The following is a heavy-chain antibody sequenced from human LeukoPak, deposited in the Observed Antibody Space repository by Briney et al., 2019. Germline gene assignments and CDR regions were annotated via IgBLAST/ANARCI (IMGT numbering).Heavy chain of an antibody. Sequence: SETLSLTCTVSGGSVSSSIYYWGWIRQPPGKGLEWIGSIYYNGSTSYNPSLKSRVTISVDTSKNQFSLKLTSVTAADTAVYYCASRNDILTGYVFDFWGQGTLVTVSS. CDR1: GGSVSSSIYY. D-gene: IGHD3-9*01. V-gene: IGHV4-39*01. CDR2: IYYNGST. CDR3: ASRNDILTGYVFDF. J-gene: IGHJ4*02.